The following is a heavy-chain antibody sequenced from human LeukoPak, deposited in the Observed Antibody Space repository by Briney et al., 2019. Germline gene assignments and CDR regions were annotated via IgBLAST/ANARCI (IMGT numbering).Heavy chain of an antibody. CDR1: GFTFSSYS. Sequence: GGSLRLSCAASGFTFSSYSMNWVRQAPGKGLEWVSSISSSSTYIYYADSVKGRFTISRDNSKNTLYLQMNSLRAEDTAVYYCARSQRNYYDSSGYDLDYWGQGTLVTVSS. D-gene: IGHD3-22*01. V-gene: IGHV3-21*01. CDR3: ARSQRNYYDSSGYDLDY. J-gene: IGHJ4*02. CDR2: ISSSSTYI.